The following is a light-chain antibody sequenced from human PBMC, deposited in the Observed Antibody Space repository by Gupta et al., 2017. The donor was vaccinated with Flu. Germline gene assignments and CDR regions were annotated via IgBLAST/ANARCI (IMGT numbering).Light chain of an antibody. CDR1: SSDVGSYNL. J-gene: IGLJ2*01. CDR2: EGS. CDR3: CSYAGSSTL. Sequence: QSALTPPASVSGSPGRSITISCTGTSSDVGSYNLVSWYQQHPGKAPKLMIYEGSKRPSGVSNRFSGSKSGNTASLTISGLQAEDEADYYCCSYAGSSTLFGGGTKLTVL. V-gene: IGLV2-23*01.